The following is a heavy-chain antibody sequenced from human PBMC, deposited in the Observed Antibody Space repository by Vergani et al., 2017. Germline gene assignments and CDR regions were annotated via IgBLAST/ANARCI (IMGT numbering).Heavy chain of an antibody. CDR1: GFTFSSYS. CDR3: AREKGGSGSVGAFDI. J-gene: IGHJ3*02. D-gene: IGHD3-10*01. Sequence: VQLVESGGGLVKPGGSLRLSCAASGFTFSSYSMNWVRQAPGKGLEWVSSISSSSSYTNYADSVKGRFTISRDNAKNSLYLQMNSLRAEDTAVYYCAREKGGSGSVGAFDIWGQGTMVTVSS. V-gene: IGHV3-21*01. CDR2: ISSSSSYT.